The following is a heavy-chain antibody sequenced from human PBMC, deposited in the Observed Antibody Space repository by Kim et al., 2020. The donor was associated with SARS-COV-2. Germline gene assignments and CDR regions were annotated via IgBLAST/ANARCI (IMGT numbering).Heavy chain of an antibody. D-gene: IGHD2-2*01. Sequence: VKVRFTISRDNSKNTLYLQMNSLRADDTAVYFCARGRFCSSTNCFSYMDVWGKGTTVIVSS. CDR3: ARGRFCSSTNCFSYMDV. J-gene: IGHJ6*03. V-gene: IGHV3-30*07.